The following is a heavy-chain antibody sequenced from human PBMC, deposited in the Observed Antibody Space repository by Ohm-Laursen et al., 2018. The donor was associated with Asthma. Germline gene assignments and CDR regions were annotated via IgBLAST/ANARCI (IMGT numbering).Heavy chain of an antibody. V-gene: IGHV4-61*01. CDR3: ARNSGYESIFDY. J-gene: IGHJ4*02. CDR1: GGSVSSGSYY. CDR2: NYYSGST. D-gene: IGHD5-12*01. Sequence: SETLSLTCTVSGGSVSSGSYYWSWIRQPPGKGLEWIGYNYYSGSTNYNPSLKSRVTISVDTSKNQFSLKLSSVTAADTAVYYCARNSGYESIFDYWGQGTLVTVSS.